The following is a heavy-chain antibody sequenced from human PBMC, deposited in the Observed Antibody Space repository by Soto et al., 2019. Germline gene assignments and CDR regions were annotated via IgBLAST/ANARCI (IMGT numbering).Heavy chain of an antibody. J-gene: IGHJ4*02. Sequence: QVQLQESGPGLVKPSQTVSLTCTVSGGSVGSGDYYWSWIRQPPGNGLEWIGHIHYSGSTYYTPPFESRVTISLDAPKNQFSLTLRSVTAAATAVYYGARAAFLEQLGYWGQGTQVTVSS. CDR3: ARAAFLEQLGY. CDR2: IHYSGST. V-gene: IGHV4-30-4*01. CDR1: GGSVGSGDYY. D-gene: IGHD6-13*01.